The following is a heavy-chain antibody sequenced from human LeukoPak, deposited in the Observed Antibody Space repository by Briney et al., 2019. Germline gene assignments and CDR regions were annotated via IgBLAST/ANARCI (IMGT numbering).Heavy chain of an antibody. CDR2: ISSSGSTI. D-gene: IGHD1-26*01. V-gene: IGHV3-11*01. CDR1: GFTLSDYY. Sequence: GGSLRLSCAASGFTLSDYYMSWIRQAPGKGLEWVSYISSSGSTIYYADSVKGRFTISRDNAKNSLYLQMNSLRAEDTAVYYCARARESGSYYDYYYYYGMDVWGQGTTVTVSS. J-gene: IGHJ6*02. CDR3: ARARESGSYYDYYYYYGMDV.